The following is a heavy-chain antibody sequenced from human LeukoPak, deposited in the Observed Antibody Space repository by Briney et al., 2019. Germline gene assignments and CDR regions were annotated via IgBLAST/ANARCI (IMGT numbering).Heavy chain of an antibody. CDR3: AREVDYGDYRVPLDS. Sequence: GGSLRLSCAASGLTFSSYSMNWVRQAPGKGLEWVSYISSSSSTIYYADSVKGRFTISRDNAKNSLYLQMNSLRAEDTAVYYCAREVDYGDYRVPLDSWGQGTLVTVSS. CDR1: GLTFSSYS. CDR2: ISSSSSTI. D-gene: IGHD4-17*01. J-gene: IGHJ4*02. V-gene: IGHV3-48*01.